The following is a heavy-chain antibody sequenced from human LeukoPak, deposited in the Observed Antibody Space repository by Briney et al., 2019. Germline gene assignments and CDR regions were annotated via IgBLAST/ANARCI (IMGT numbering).Heavy chain of an antibody. J-gene: IGHJ6*02. D-gene: IGHD3-10*01. CDR3: AKERLNDVLWFGELSHPYYYYGMDV. V-gene: IGHV3-30*18. Sequence: GGSLRLSCAASGFTFSSYGMHWVRQAPGKGLEWVAVISYDGSNKYYADSVKGRFTISRDNSKNTLYLQMNSLRAEDTAVYYCAKERLNDVLWFGELSHPYYYYGMDVWGQGTTVTVSS. CDR2: ISYDGSNK. CDR1: GFTFSSYG.